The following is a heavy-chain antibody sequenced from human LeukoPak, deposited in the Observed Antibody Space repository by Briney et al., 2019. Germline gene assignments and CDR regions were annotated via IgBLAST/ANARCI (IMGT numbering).Heavy chain of an antibody. CDR3: ATEQSGYSYGRSLDY. V-gene: IGHV3-33*01. D-gene: IGHD5-18*01. CDR1: GFTFSSYG. J-gene: IGHJ4*02. CDR2: IWYDGSNK. Sequence: GGSLRLSCAASGFTFSSYGMEWVRQAPGKGLEWVAVIWYDGSNKYYADSVKGRFTISRDNSKNTLYLQMNSLRAEATAVYYCATEQSGYSYGRSLDYWGQGTLVTVSS.